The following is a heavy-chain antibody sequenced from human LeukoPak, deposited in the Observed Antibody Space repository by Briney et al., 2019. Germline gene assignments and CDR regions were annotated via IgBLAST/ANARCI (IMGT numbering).Heavy chain of an antibody. CDR1: GFTVSSSY. Sequence: GGSLRLSCAASGFTVSSSYMSWVRQAPGKGLEWVSVVYTGGITYYADSVKGRFIISRDNSKNTLYLQMNSLRAEDTAVYHCARGYGYCGGVCYDYWGQGTLVTVSS. D-gene: IGHD2-21*02. CDR2: VYTGGIT. CDR3: ARGYGYCGGVCYDY. J-gene: IGHJ4*02. V-gene: IGHV3-53*01.